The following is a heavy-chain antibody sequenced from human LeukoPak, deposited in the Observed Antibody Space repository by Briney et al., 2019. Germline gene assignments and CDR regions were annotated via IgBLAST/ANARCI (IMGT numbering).Heavy chain of an antibody. V-gene: IGHV3-74*01. CDR3: VGAAADTTPRP. Sequence: GGSLKLSCAASGFTLSNYWMHWVRQGPGKGLVWVSRVSNDGSSTAYADSVRGRFTTSRDNAKNTLYLQMNSLRAEDTAVYYCVGAAADTTPRPWGQGTLVTVSS. CDR2: VSNDGSST. D-gene: IGHD6-13*01. J-gene: IGHJ4*02. CDR1: GFTLSNYW.